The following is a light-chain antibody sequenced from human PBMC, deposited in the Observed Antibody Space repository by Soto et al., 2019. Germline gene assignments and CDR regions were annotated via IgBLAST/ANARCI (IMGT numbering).Light chain of an antibody. J-gene: IGKJ4*01. CDR3: QQRSNWPPG. Sequence: EIVLTQSTATLSLSPGERATLSCRASQSVSSYLAWYQQKPGQAPRLLIYDASNRATGIPARFSGSGSGTDFTLTFSSLAPEDFAVYYCQQRSNWPPGFGGGTKV. CDR2: DAS. CDR1: QSVSSY. V-gene: IGKV3-11*01.